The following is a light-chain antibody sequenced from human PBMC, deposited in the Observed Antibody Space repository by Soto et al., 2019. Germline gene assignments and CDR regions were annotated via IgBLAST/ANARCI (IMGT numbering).Light chain of an antibody. Sequence: EIVLTQSPVSLSLSPLERGSGSCMASQSLSSSYFAWYQHKPGQGPRLLIYGAFTRATGIPDRFSGSGSGTDFTLTISRLETEDFAVYYCQQNETLITFGQGTRLEIK. V-gene: IGKV3-20*01. CDR3: QQNETLIT. J-gene: IGKJ5*01. CDR1: QSLSSSY. CDR2: GAF.